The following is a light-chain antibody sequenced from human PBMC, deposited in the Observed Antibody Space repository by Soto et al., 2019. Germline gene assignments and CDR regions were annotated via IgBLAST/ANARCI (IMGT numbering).Light chain of an antibody. CDR3: AAWDDSLNAWV. V-gene: IGLV1-44*01. J-gene: IGLJ3*02. CDR2: SHD. CDR1: RSNVGRNS. Sequence: QAVVTQPPSASQTPGQRVTISCSGSRSNVGRNSVSWYQHVPGTAPKLLIYSHDQRPSGVPDRISASRSGTAASLAISGLRSEDEAFYYCAAWDDSLNAWVFGGGTNLTVL.